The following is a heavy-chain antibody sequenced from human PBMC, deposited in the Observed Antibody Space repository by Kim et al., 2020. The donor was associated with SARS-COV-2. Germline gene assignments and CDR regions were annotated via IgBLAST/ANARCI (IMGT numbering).Heavy chain of an antibody. J-gene: IGHJ4*02. CDR2: VYPRDSDT. V-gene: IGHV5-51*01. D-gene: IGHD3-9*01. Sequence: GESLKISCKASGYNFVNYWIGWVRLMSGKGLEWMGVVYPRDSDTRYSPSFRGRVTISVDRSIGTAYLQWSSLQASDTGIYYCVRQAWYQGTGYEDFWGQGTPVSVSS. CDR1: GYNFVNYW. CDR3: VRQAWYQGTGYEDF.